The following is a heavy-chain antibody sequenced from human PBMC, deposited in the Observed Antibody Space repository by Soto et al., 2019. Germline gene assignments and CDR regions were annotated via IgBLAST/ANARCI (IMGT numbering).Heavy chain of an antibody. CDR3: ARDYYDSSGYLAPLDY. V-gene: IGHV3-21*01. D-gene: IGHD3-22*01. CDR2: IRSSSSYI. Sequence: GGSLRLSCAASGFTFSSYSMNWVRQAPGKGLEWVSSIRSSSSYIYYADSVKGRFTISRDNAKNSLYLQMNSLRAEDTAVYYCARDYYDSSGYLAPLDYWGQGT. CDR1: GFTFSSYS. J-gene: IGHJ4*02.